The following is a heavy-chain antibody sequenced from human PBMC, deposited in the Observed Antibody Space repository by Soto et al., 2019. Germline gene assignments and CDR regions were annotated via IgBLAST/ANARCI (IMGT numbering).Heavy chain of an antibody. J-gene: IGHJ4*02. CDR2: IYSGGST. V-gene: IGHV3-53*01. D-gene: IGHD3-10*01. Sequence: GGSLRLSCAASGFTVSSNYMSWVRQAPGKGLEWVSVIYSGGSTYYADSVKGRFTISRDNSRNTLYLQMNSLRAEDTAVYYCAREAVVRGVNYFDYWGQGTLVTVSS. CDR1: GFTVSSNY. CDR3: AREAVVRGVNYFDY.